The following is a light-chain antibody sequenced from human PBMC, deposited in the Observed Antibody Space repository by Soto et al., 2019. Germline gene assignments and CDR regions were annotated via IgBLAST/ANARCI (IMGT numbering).Light chain of an antibody. J-gene: IGKJ1*01. CDR3: EQYMSSVT. Sequence: EIVLTQSPGSLSLSPGQRATLSCRASQSVDSTFFDWYQKKPGQAPRLLIYGASKRETGVPDRFSGSGSGTDFTLTISRLEPEGLAVYYCEQYMSSVTFGQGTKVEI. CDR1: QSVDSTF. CDR2: GAS. V-gene: IGKV3-20*01.